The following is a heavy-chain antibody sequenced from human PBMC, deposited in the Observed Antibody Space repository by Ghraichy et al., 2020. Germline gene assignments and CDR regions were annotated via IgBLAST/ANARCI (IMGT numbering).Heavy chain of an antibody. J-gene: IGHJ3*01. CDR2: ITGRGDKT. Sequence: GGSLRLSCAASGLTFSTTAMSWVRQASGKALEWVSSITGRGDKTYYADAVKGRFTVSRDNSKNTLYLQLNNLRVEDTAVYYCASLRPSSGGSSVRQALDVWGQGTLVTVSP. CDR3: ASLRPSSGGSSVRQALDV. V-gene: IGHV3-23*01. D-gene: IGHD4-23*01. CDR1: GLTFSTTA.